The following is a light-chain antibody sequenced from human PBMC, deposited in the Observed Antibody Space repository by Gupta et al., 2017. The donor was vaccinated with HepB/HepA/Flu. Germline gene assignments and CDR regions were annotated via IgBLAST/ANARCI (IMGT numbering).Light chain of an antibody. J-gene: IGKJ1*01. V-gene: IGKV3-15*01. Sequence: EIVMTQSPATLSVSPGERVTLSCRASQSVFSNLAWYQQKPGQAPRLLIYASSTRATGSPARFSGSGSGTEFILIISSLQSEDFAVYYCQQYNNWPRTFGQGTKVEI. CDR1: QSVFSN. CDR3: QQYNNWPRT. CDR2: ASS.